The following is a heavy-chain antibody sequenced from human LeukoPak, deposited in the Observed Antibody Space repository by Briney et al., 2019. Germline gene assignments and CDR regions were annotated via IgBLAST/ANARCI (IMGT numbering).Heavy chain of an antibody. Sequence: ASVKVSCKASGYTFTNYGFSWVRQAPGQGLEWMEWISANNGNTNYAQKLQGRVTMTTDTSTSTAYMELRSLRSDDTAVYYCARDRGRAPFDPWGQGTLVTVSS. J-gene: IGHJ5*02. D-gene: IGHD3-10*01. CDR2: ISANNGNT. V-gene: IGHV1-18*01. CDR3: ARDRGRAPFDP. CDR1: GYTFTNYG.